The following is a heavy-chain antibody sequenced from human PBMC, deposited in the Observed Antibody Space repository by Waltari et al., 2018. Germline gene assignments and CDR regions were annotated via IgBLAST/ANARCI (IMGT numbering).Heavy chain of an antibody. CDR1: GGTFSSYA. Sequence: QVQLVQSGAEVKKPGSSVKVSCKASGGTFSSYAISWVRQAPGQGLEWMGGIIPILGRANYAQKFQGRVTITADEATSTAYMELSSLRSEDTAVYYCARNAKPKVVPAAIDYFDYWGQGTLVTVSS. V-gene: IGHV1-69*11. CDR3: ARNAKPKVVPAAIDYFDY. J-gene: IGHJ4*02. D-gene: IGHD2-2*01. CDR2: IIPILGRA.